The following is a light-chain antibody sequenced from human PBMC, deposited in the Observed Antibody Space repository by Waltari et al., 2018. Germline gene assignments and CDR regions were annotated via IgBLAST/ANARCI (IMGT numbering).Light chain of an antibody. CDR3: FSYAGSSTFK. V-gene: IGLV2-23*02. CDR2: EVT. Sequence: QSALTQPASVSGSPGQSITISCTGTSSDVGSYNFVSWYQHHPGKAPKLIIYEVTKRPLGVYDRFSGSKSDNTASLTISGLQADDEADYYCFSYAGSSTFKFGGGTMLTVL. J-gene: IGLJ2*01. CDR1: SSDVGSYNF.